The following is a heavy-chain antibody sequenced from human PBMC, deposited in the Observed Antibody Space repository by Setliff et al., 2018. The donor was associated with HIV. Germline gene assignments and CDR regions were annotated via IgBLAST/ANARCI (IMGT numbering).Heavy chain of an antibody. CDR3: ARHDGTYCGGDCYLLGYFDL. CDR2: IYHSGST. CDR1: DYSISSGYY. J-gene: IGHJ2*01. V-gene: IGHV4-38-2*01. Sequence: KPSETLSLTCAVSDYSISSGYYWGWIRQPPGKGLEWIGSIYHSGSTYYNPFLKSRVTISVDTSKNQFSLNLSSVTAADTAVYYCARHDGTYCGGDCYLLGYFDLWGRGTLVTVSS. D-gene: IGHD2-21*02.